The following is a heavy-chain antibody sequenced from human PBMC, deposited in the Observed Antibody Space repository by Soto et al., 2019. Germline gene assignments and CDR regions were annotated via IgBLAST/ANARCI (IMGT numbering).Heavy chain of an antibody. CDR3: ARDAWELLGGGDAFDI. Sequence: QLVQSGGEVKKPGASVKVSCKASGYTFTSYGISWVRQAPGQGLEWMGWISAYNGNTNYARKSQGRVTMTTDTSTSTAYLELRSLRSDDTAVYYWARDAWELLGGGDAFDIWGQGTMVTVSS. D-gene: IGHD2-15*01. J-gene: IGHJ3*02. V-gene: IGHV1-18*01. CDR1: GYTFTSYG. CDR2: ISAYNGNT.